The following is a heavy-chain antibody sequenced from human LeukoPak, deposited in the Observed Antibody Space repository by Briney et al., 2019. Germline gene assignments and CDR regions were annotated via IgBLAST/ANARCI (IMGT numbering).Heavy chain of an antibody. D-gene: IGHD3-3*01. CDR3: ATYYDFWSRTDY. CDR2: ISSSSSYI. J-gene: IGHJ4*02. CDR1: GFTFSSYS. Sequence: GGSLRLSCAASGFTFSSYSMNWVRQAPGKGLEWVSSISSSSSYIYYADSVKGRFTISRDNAKNSLYLQINSLRAEDTAVYYCATYYDFWSRTDYWGQGTLVTVSS. V-gene: IGHV3-21*01.